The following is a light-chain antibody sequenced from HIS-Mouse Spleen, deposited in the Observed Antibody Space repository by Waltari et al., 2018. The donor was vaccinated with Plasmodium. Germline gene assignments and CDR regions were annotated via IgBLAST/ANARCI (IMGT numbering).Light chain of an antibody. CDR2: RNN. CDR3: AAWDDSLSGWV. J-gene: IGLJ3*02. Sequence: QSVLTQPPSASGTPGQRVTIPCSGSSSNIGSNSVYWYQQRPGTAPKLLIYRNNQRPSGVPDRFSGSKSGTSASLAISGLRSEDEADYYCAAWDDSLSGWVFGGGTKLTVL. CDR1: SSNIGSNS. V-gene: IGLV1-47*01.